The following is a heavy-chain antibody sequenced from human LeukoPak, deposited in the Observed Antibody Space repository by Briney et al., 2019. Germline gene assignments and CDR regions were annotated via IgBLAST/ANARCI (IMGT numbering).Heavy chain of an antibody. Sequence: GVSLRLSCAASGFTFSSYWLSWVRQAPGKGLECVANIKQDGSEKYYVDSVKGRFTISRDNAKNSLYLQMNSLRAEDTAVYYCAKDRSTTVSNTLGYFDYWGQGTLVTVSS. J-gene: IGHJ4*02. CDR1: GFTFSSYW. CDR2: IKQDGSEK. CDR3: AKDRSTTVSNTLGYFDY. D-gene: IGHD2/OR15-2a*01. V-gene: IGHV3-7*03.